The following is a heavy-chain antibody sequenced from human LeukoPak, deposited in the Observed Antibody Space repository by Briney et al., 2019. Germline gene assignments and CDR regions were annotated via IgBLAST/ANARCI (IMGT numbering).Heavy chain of an antibody. CDR3: ARGGIFYGDYGDYFDY. D-gene: IGHD4-17*01. J-gene: IGHJ4*02. CDR2: MNPNSGGT. V-gene: IGHV1-2*02. Sequence: ASVKVSCKASGYTFTSYDINWVRQATGQGLEWMGWMNPNSGGTNYAQKFQGRVTMTRDTSISTAYMELSRLRSDDTAVYYCARGGIFYGDYGDYFDYWGQGTLVTVSS. CDR1: GYTFTSYD.